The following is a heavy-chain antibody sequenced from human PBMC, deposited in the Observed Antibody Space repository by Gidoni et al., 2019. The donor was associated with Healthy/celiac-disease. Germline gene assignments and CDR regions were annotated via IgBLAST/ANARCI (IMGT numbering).Heavy chain of an antibody. J-gene: IGHJ5*02. CDR2: INHSGST. D-gene: IGHD2-2*01. Sequence: QVQLQQWGAGLLKPSETLSLTCAVYGGSFSGYYWSWIRQPPGKGLEWIGEINHSGSTNYNPSLKSRVTISVDTSKNQFSLKLSSVTAADTAVYYCARGTVGYCSSTSCYFPLGWFDPWGQGTLVTVSS. CDR3: ARGTVGYCSSTSCYFPLGWFDP. V-gene: IGHV4-34*01. CDR1: GGSFSGYY.